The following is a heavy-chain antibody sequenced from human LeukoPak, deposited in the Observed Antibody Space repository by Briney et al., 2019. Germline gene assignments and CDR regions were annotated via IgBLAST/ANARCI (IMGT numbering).Heavy chain of an antibody. V-gene: IGHV4-39*07. CDR3: ARDASYYDSSGYYPEAYFQH. J-gene: IGHJ1*01. Sequence: SETLSLTCTVSGGSISSSSYYWGWIRQPPGKGLEWIGSIYYSGSTYYNPSLKSRVTISVDTSKNQFSLKLSSVTAADTAVYYCARDASYYDSSGYYPEAYFQHWGQGTLVTVSS. CDR2: IYYSGST. D-gene: IGHD3-22*01. CDR1: GGSISSSSYY.